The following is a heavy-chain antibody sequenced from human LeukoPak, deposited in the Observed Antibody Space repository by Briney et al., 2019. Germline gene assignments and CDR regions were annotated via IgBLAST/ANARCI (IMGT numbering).Heavy chain of an antibody. CDR2: ISGSGGST. D-gene: IGHD3-3*01. Sequence: QPEGSLRLSCAASGFTFSSYAMSWVRQAPGKGLEWVSAISGSGGSTYYADSVKGRFTISRDNSKNTLYLQMNSLRAEDTAVYYCAKDSGVLEWLSYFDYWGQGTLVTVSS. CDR3: AKDSGVLEWLSYFDY. V-gene: IGHV3-23*01. J-gene: IGHJ4*02. CDR1: GFTFSSYA.